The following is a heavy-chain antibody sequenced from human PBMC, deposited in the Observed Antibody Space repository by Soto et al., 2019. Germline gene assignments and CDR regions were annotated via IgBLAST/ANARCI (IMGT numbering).Heavy chain of an antibody. D-gene: IGHD2-15*01. Sequence: ASVKVSCKASGYTFTSYGISWVRQAPGQGLEWMGWISAYNGNTNYPQKLQGRVSMTKDPSTSPAYKEMRSLRSEDTAGYYCARGMVLVVAATEISWLDPWGQGTLVTGSS. J-gene: IGHJ5*02. V-gene: IGHV1-18*04. CDR2: ISAYNGNT. CDR1: GYTFTSYG. CDR3: ARGMVLVVAATEISWLDP.